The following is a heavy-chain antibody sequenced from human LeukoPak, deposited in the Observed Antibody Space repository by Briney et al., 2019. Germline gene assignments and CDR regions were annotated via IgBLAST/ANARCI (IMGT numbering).Heavy chain of an antibody. Sequence: GGSLRLSCAASGFPFSSYAMSWVGQAPGKGLEWVSPITNSGGTTYYADSVKGRFTISRDNSKNTLYLQMNSLRAEDTAVYYCAKGASYFDYWGQGTLVTVSS. CDR3: AKGASYFDY. CDR1: GFPFSSYA. J-gene: IGHJ4*02. CDR2: ITNSGGTT. V-gene: IGHV3-23*01.